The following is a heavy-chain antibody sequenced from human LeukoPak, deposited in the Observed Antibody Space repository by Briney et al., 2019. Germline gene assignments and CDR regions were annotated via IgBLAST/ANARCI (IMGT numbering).Heavy chain of an antibody. CDR3: ARENWIDF. CDR2: IDPNGGGT. J-gene: IGHJ4*02. D-gene: IGHD1-1*01. Sequence: ASVKVSCKASGYTFTGYYTHWVRQAPGQGLEWMGRIDPNGGGTNYAQKFQGRVTMTRDTSISTAYMELSRLRSGDTAVYYCARENWIDFWGQGTLVTVSS. V-gene: IGHV1-2*06. CDR1: GYTFTGYY.